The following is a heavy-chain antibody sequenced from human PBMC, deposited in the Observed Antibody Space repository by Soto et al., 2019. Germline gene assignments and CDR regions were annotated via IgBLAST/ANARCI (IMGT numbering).Heavy chain of an antibody. J-gene: IGHJ4*02. CDR1: GYTFTNND. CDR2: MSANSGNT. Sequence: ASVKVSCKASGYTFTNNDINWVRQATGQGLEWMGWMSANSGNTGYAQKFQGRVTMTTDTSTSTAYMELRSLRSDDTAVYYCARDVTYYGSIDYWGQGTLVTVSS. V-gene: IGHV1-8*01. D-gene: IGHD3-10*01. CDR3: ARDVTYYGSIDY.